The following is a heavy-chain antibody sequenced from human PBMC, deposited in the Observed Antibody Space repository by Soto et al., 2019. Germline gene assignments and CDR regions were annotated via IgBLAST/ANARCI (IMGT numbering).Heavy chain of an antibody. D-gene: IGHD1-7*01. Sequence: SETLSLTCAVYGGSFSGYYWSWIRQPPGKGLEWIGEINHSGSTNYNPSLKSRGTISVEKSKHQFSLKLSSVTAADTAVYYCARGGGSAGTTSYFDYWGQGTLVTVSS. CDR2: INHSGST. CDR3: ARGGGSAGTTSYFDY. V-gene: IGHV4-34*01. CDR1: GGSFSGYY. J-gene: IGHJ4*02.